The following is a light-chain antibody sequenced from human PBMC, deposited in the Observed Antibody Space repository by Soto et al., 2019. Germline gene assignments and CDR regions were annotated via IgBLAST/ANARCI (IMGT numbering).Light chain of an antibody. CDR3: CSYIGSDSVI. CDR1: SDVGDYDY. J-gene: IGLJ2*01. Sequence: QSALTQPRSVSGSHGQSVTISCTGSDVGDYDYVSWYQQHPGKAPKLMIYAVTNRPSGVPDRFSGSKSGDTASLTISGLQADDEADYYCCSYIGSDSVIFGGGTQLTVL. V-gene: IGLV2-11*01. CDR2: AVT.